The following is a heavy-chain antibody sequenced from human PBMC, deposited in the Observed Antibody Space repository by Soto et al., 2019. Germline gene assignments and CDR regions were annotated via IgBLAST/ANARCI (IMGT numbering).Heavy chain of an antibody. CDR1: GFTFSSYA. D-gene: IGHD1-26*01. CDR3: AKQGDYYYYMDV. CDR2: ISGSGGST. V-gene: IGHV3-23*01. Sequence: EVQLLESGGGLVQPGGSLRLSCAASGFTFSSYAMSWVRQAPGKGLEWVSAISGSGGSTYYADSVKGRFTISRDKYKNTLYRQMNSLRAEDTAVYYCAKQGDYYYYMDVWGKGTTVTVSS. J-gene: IGHJ6*03.